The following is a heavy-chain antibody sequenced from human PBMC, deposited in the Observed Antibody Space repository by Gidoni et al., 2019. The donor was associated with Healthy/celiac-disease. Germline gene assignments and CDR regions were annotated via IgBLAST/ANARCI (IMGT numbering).Heavy chain of an antibody. V-gene: IGHV3-23*01. CDR2: ISGSGGST. CDR1: GFTVSSYA. Sequence: EVQLLESGGGLVQPGGSLRLSCAASGFTVSSYAMSWVRQAPGKGLEWVSAISGSGGSTYYADSVKGRFTISRDNSKNTLYLQMNSLRAEDTAVYYCAKDQKAVIVGSGFDPWGQGTLVTVSS. D-gene: IGHD1-26*01. J-gene: IGHJ5*02. CDR3: AKDQKAVIVGSGFDP.